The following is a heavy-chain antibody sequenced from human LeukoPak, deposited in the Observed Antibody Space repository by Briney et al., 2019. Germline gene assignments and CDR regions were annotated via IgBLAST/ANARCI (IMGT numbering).Heavy chain of an antibody. Sequence: SETLSLTCTVSGGSISSSSYYWGWIRQPPGKGLEWIGSINYSGSTYYNPSLKSRVTISIDTSENQFSLKLASVTAADTAVYYCARQIGAGRWSFDYWGQGTLATVSS. J-gene: IGHJ4*02. CDR1: GGSISSSSYY. D-gene: IGHD4-23*01. CDR2: INYSGST. CDR3: ARQIGAGRWSFDY. V-gene: IGHV4-39*01.